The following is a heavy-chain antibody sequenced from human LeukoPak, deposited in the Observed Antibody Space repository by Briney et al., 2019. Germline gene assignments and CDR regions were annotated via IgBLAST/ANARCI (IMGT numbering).Heavy chain of an antibody. CDR2: ISSSSSYI. Sequence: GGSPRLSCAASGFTLSSYSINWVRQAPGKGLERVPSISSSSSYIYYADSVKGRFTISRDNAKNSLYLQMNSLRAEDTAVYYCAKDPYQTYREYGSARPDYWGQGTLVTVSS. D-gene: IGHD3-10*01. J-gene: IGHJ4*02. V-gene: IGHV3-21*01. CDR1: GFTLSSYS. CDR3: AKDPYQTYREYGSARPDY.